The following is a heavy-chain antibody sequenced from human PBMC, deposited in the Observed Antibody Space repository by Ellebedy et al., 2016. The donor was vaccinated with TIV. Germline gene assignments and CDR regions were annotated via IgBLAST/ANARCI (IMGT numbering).Heavy chain of an antibody. D-gene: IGHD5-18*01. CDR3: AVTRTKTAMDHFDY. V-gene: IGHV5-51*01. Sequence: GGSLRLXXEGSGYSFSKYWIAWVRQMPGKGLEWMGIIYPDDSDTRYSPSFQGQVTISADKSISTAYLQWSSLKASDTAMYYCAVTRTKTAMDHFDYWGQGTLVTVSS. CDR1: GYSFSKYW. CDR2: IYPDDSDT. J-gene: IGHJ4*02.